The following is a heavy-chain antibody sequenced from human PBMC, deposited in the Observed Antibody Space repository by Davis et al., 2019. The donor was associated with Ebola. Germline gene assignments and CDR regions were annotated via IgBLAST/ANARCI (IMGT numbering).Heavy chain of an antibody. CDR1: GFTVSSNY. D-gene: IGHD1-26*01. CDR2: IYSGGST. V-gene: IGHV3-66*01. Sequence: PGGSLRLSCAASGFTVSSNYMSWVRQAPGKGLEWVSVIYSGGSTYYADSVKGRFTISRDNSKNTLYLQMNSLRAEDTAVYYCARDLWDGYSGSCYGMDVWGQGTTVTVSS. J-gene: IGHJ6*02. CDR3: ARDLWDGYSGSCYGMDV.